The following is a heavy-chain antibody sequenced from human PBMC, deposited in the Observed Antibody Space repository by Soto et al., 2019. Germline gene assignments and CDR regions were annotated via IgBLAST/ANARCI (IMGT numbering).Heavy chain of an antibody. CDR2: IYYSGST. V-gene: IGHV4-31*03. Sequence: PSETLSLTCTVSGGSISSGGYYWSWIRQHPGKGLEWIGYIYYSGSTYYNPSLKSRVTISVDTSKNQFSLKLSSVTAADTAVYYCARGFYYYDSSGVDYWGQGTLVTVSS. D-gene: IGHD3-22*01. CDR1: GGSISSGGYY. CDR3: ARGFYYYDSSGVDY. J-gene: IGHJ4*02.